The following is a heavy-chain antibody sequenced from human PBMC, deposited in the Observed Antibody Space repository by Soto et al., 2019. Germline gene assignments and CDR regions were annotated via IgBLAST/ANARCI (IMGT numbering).Heavy chain of an antibody. J-gene: IGHJ4*02. Sequence: VQLVESGGGVVQPARSLRLSCAASGFTFSSFAMHWVRQVPGKGLEWVAVMSYDGSNKYYADSVKGRFTITRDNSKNTLYLQMNSLRAEDTAVYYCARPRGFGVIINFFDSLGQGTLVTVSS. CDR1: GFTFSSFA. CDR3: ARPRGFGVIINFFDS. D-gene: IGHD3-3*01. V-gene: IGHV3-30-3*01. CDR2: MSYDGSNK.